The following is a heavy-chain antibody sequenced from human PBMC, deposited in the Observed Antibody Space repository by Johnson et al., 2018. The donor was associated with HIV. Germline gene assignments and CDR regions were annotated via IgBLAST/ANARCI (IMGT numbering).Heavy chain of an antibody. V-gene: IGHV3-66*01. J-gene: IGHJ3*02. Sequence: VQLVESGGGLVKPGGSLRLSCAASGFTFSSNYMNWVRQAPGKGLEWVSVIYSGGTTYYADSVKGRFTISRDNGRNSLYLQMNSLRAEDTAVYYCARKGDAFDIWGQGTMVTVSS. CDR1: GFTFSSNY. CDR2: IYSGGTT. CDR3: ARKGDAFDI.